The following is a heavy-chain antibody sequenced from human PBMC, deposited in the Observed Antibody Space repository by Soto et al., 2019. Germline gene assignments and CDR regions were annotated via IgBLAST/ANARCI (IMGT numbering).Heavy chain of an antibody. Sequence: PGGSLRLSCAASGFTFSSYGMHWVRQAPGKGLEWVAVISYDGSNKYYADSVKGRFTISRDNSKNTLYLQMNSLRAEDTAVYYCAKAIAGPRPLFDYRAQRTPVTGSS. V-gene: IGHV3-30*18. CDR3: AKAIAGPRPLFDY. J-gene: IGHJ4*02. CDR1: GFTFSSYG. D-gene: IGHD2-21*01. CDR2: ISYDGSNK.